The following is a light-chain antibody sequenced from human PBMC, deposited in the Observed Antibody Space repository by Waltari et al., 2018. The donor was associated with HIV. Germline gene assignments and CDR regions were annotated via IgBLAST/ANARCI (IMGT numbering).Light chain of an antibody. J-gene: IGLJ3*02. CDR3: SSYTTIYTWV. V-gene: IGLV2-14*01. CDR1: SSAIRASKH. Sequence: QSALTQPASVSESPGQSHPIPFTGTSSAIRASKHVSWFQHHPTKAPKLIIFDVSYRPSGVSNRFSGSKSGNTASLTISGLQAEDEADYYCSSYTTIYTWVFGGGTKLTVL. CDR2: DVS.